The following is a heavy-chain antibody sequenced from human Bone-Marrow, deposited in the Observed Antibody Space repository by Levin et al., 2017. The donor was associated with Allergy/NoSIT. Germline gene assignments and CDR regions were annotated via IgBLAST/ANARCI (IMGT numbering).Heavy chain of an antibody. D-gene: IGHD6-19*01. CDR3: ARARRYSSGFDAFDI. V-gene: IGHV3-53*01. CDR2: IYSGGST. J-gene: IGHJ3*02. Sequence: GESLKISCAASGFTVSSHYMSWVRQAPGKGLEWVSVIYSGGSTYYADSVKGRFTISRDNSKNTLYLQMNSLRAEDTAVYYCARARRYSSGFDAFDIWGQGTMVTVSS. CDR1: GFTVSSHY.